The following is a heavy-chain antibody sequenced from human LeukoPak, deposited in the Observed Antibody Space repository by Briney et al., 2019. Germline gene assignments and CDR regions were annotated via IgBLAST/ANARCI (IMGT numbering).Heavy chain of an antibody. Sequence: GGSLTLSCAASGLIFRSYSMSWVRQAPGKGLEWVANIKRDGTEKYYVGSVEGRFTISRDNAKNSLYLQMNSLRAEDTAVYFCARQGATKGEWAFDVWGQGTVVTVSS. CDR3: ARQGATKGEWAFDV. J-gene: IGHJ3*01. V-gene: IGHV3-7*03. D-gene: IGHD5-12*01. CDR1: GLIFRSYS. CDR2: IKRDGTEK.